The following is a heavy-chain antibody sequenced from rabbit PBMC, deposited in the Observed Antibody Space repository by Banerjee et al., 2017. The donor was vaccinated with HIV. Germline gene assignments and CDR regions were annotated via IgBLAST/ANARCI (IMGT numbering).Heavy chain of an antibody. D-gene: IGHD6-1*01. CDR3: ARYAGYAGYGYAFAFNL. J-gene: IGHJ4*01. V-gene: IGHV1S40*01. CDR2: IYAGSGST. CDR1: GFSFSSSYY. Sequence: QSVEESGGDLVKPGASLTLTCTASGFSFSSSYYMCWVRQAPGKGLEWIACIYAGSGSTYYATWAKGRFTISKTSSTTVTLQMTSLTAADTATYFCARYAGYAGYGYAFAFNLWGQGTLVTVS.